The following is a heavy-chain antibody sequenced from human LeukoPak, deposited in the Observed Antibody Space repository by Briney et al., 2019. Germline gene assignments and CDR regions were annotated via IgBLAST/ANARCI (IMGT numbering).Heavy chain of an antibody. Sequence: GGSLRLSCAASGFTFSSYGMHWVRQAPGKGLEWVAFIRYDGSNKYYADSVKGRFTISRDNSKNTLYLQMNSLRAEDTVVYYCAINPGAEHRYSGSYSDYWGQGTLVTVSS. J-gene: IGHJ4*02. CDR2: IRYDGSNK. V-gene: IGHV3-30*02. CDR1: GFTFSSYG. D-gene: IGHD1-26*01. CDR3: AINPGAEHRYSGSYSDY.